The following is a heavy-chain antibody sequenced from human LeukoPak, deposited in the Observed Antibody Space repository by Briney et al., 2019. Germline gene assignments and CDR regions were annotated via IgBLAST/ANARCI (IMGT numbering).Heavy chain of an antibody. V-gene: IGHV3-7*05. CDR1: GFTFTNSW. D-gene: IGHD2-21*01. CDR2: INQDGSQT. CDR3: VRHINY. Sequence: GGSLRLSCAASGFTFTNSWMSWVRQSAGKGLEWVANINQDGSQTDYLDSVKGRFTVSRDNARNSLYLQMNSLRAEDTAVYYCVRHINYWGQRTLVTVSS. J-gene: IGHJ4*02.